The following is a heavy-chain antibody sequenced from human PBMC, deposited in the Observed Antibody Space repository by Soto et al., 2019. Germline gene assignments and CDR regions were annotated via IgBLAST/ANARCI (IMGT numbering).Heavy chain of an antibody. CDR3: ANAERNYFDY. Sequence: GGSLRLSCAASGFTFSSDAMSWVRQAPGKGLVWVSAISGSGGSTYYADSVKGRFTISRDNSKNTLYLQMNSLRAEDTAVYYCANAERNYFDYWGQGTLVTVSS. CDR2: ISGSGGST. CDR1: GFTFSSDA. J-gene: IGHJ4*02. V-gene: IGHV3-23*01.